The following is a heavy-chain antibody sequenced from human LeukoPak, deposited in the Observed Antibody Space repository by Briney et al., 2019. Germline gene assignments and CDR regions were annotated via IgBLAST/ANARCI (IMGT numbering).Heavy chain of an antibody. V-gene: IGHV4-34*01. J-gene: IGHJ6*03. CDR3: ARAYSALYYYYMDV. CDR1: GGSFSVYH. D-gene: IGHD4-11*01. Sequence: SETLSLTCAVYGGSFSVYHWSWIRQPPGKGLEWIGEINHSGSTNYNPSLKSRVTISVDTSKNQFSLKLSSVTAADTAVYYCARAYSALYYYYMDVWGKGTTVTVSS. CDR2: INHSGST.